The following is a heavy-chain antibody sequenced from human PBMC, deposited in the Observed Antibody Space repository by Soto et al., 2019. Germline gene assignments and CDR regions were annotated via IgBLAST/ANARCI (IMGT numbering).Heavy chain of an antibody. Sequence: ASVKVSCKASGYTFTGNYIHWVRQAPGQGLEWMGWVNPDNGGTTSAQKFQGRVTMTRDTSVTTAYMELSRLTSDDTAVYYCARDPRPPSGWLGFWEYGMDVWGQGTTVTVSS. CDR3: ARDPRPPSGWLGFWEYGMDV. J-gene: IGHJ6*02. CDR1: GYTFTGNY. D-gene: IGHD3-3*01. V-gene: IGHV1-2*02. CDR2: VNPDNGGT.